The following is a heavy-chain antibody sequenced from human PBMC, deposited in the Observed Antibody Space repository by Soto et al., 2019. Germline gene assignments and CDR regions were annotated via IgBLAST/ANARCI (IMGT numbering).Heavy chain of an antibody. CDR2: ISYDGSNK. Sequence: QVQLVESGGGVVQPGRSLRLSCAASGFTFSSYAMHWVRQAPGKGLEWVAVISYDGSNKYYADSVKGRFTISRDNSKNTLYLQMNSLRAEDTAVYYCARESDSSGWYQWNYYYYGMDVWGQGTTVTVSS. J-gene: IGHJ6*02. V-gene: IGHV3-30-3*01. CDR3: ARESDSSGWYQWNYYYYGMDV. D-gene: IGHD6-19*01. CDR1: GFTFSSYA.